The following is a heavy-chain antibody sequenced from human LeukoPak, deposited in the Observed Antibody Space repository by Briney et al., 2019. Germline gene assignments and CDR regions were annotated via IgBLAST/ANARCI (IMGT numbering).Heavy chain of an antibody. D-gene: IGHD3-22*01. CDR1: GGSISSSSYY. J-gene: IGHJ4*02. CDR2: IYYSGST. V-gene: IGHV4-39*01. CDR3: ARHGEVVVIQVYYFDY. Sequence: SETLSLTCTVSGGSISSSSYYWGWIRQPPGTGLEWIGSIYYSGSTYYNPSLKSRVTISVDTSKKQFSLKLGSVTAADTAVYYCARHGEVVVIQVYYFDYWGQGTLVTVSS.